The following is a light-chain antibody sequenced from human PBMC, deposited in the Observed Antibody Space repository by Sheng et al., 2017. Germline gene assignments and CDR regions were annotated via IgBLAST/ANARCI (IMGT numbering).Light chain of an antibody. J-gene: IGLJ3*02. CDR2: DDS. CDR3: QVWDETSDHPGV. V-gene: IGLV3-21*03. Sequence: SYVLTQPPSVSVAPGKTARITCGENDIGSKTVHWYQQKPGQAPVLVVYDDSDRPSGIPERFSGSNSGNTASLTISRVEAGDEADYFCQVWDETSDHPGVFGGGTK. CDR1: DIGSKT.